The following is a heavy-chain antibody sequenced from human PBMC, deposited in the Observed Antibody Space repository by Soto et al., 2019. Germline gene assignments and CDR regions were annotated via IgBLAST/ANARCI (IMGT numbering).Heavy chain of an antibody. J-gene: IGHJ4*02. CDR2: ISGSGGST. CDR1: GFTFSSYA. CDR3: PWPTEGYYFDY. Sequence: EVQLLESGGGLVQPGGSLRLSCAASGFTFSSYAMSWVRQAPGKGLEWVSAISGSGGSTYYADSVKGRFTISRDNSKNTLYLQMNSLVAEDTAVYYCPWPTEGYYFDYWGKGTLVTVSS. V-gene: IGHV3-23*01.